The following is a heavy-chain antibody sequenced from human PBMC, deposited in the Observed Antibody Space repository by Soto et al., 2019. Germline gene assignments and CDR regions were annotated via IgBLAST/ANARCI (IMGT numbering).Heavy chain of an antibody. D-gene: IGHD6-13*01. CDR2: IGGSGTGFNT. CDR3: AREAAGFDL. Sequence: EVQLLESGGGLVRPGGSLRLSCAASGFTFSSYPMKWVRQGPGKGLEWVSTIGGSGTGFNTDYADSVKGRFVISRDSSTNTLYLQMTDLRADDTAVYYCAREAAGFDLWGQGTMVTVSS. V-gene: IGHV3-23*01. J-gene: IGHJ3*01. CDR1: GFTFSSYP.